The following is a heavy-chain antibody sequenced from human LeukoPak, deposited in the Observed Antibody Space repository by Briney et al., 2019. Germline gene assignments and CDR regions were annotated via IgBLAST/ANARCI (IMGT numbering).Heavy chain of an antibody. V-gene: IGHV1-2*02. CDR3: ARGYGSGSYWHFDY. D-gene: IGHD3-10*01. CDR2: INPNSGGT. CDR1: GYTFTGYY. Sequence: ASVKVSCKASGYTFTGYYMHWVRQAPGQGLEWMGWINPNSGGTNYAQKFQGRVTMTRDTSISTAYMELSRLRSDDTAVYYCARGYGSGSYWHFDYWGQGTLVTVSS. J-gene: IGHJ4*02.